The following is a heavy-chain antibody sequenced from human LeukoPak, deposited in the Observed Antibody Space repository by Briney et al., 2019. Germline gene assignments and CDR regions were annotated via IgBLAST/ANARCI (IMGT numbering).Heavy chain of an antibody. CDR1: GGSISSSSYY. J-gene: IGHJ4*02. CDR2: IYYSGST. Sequence: PSETLSLTCTVSGGSISSSSYYWGWIRQPPGKGLEWIGSIYYSGSTYYNPSLKSRVTISVDTSKNQFSLKLSSVTAADTAVYYCARVGRIVVVTAILWGQGTLVTVSS. V-gene: IGHV4-39*07. CDR3: ARVGRIVVVTAIL. D-gene: IGHD2-21*02.